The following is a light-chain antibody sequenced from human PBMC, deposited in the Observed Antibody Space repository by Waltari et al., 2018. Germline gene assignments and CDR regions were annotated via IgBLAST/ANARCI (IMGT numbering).Light chain of an antibody. CDR2: WAS. CDR3: LQYLHTPRT. V-gene: IGKV4-1*01. CDR1: QSLLYTSNIKNY. J-gene: IGKJ1*01. Sequence: DVVMTQSPDSLAVSLGERATINCKSSQSLLYTSNIKNYLAWYQQKPGQPPKILIYWASIRESGVPDRFSGSGSGTDFTLTISGLQAEDVVSYFCLQYLHTPRTFGQGTKVEIK.